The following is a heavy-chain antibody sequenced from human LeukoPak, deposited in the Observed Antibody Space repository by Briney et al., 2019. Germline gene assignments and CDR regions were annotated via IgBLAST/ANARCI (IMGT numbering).Heavy chain of an antibody. D-gene: IGHD6-19*01. Sequence: GGSLRLSCAASGFTFSSYGMHWVRQAPGKGLEWVAVISYDGSNKYYADSVKGRFTISRDNSKDTLFLQMNSLKADDTAVYYCAKASRQAAVASPLDYWGQGSLVTVSS. J-gene: IGHJ4*02. CDR1: GFTFSSYG. V-gene: IGHV3-30*18. CDR3: AKASRQAAVASPLDY. CDR2: ISYDGSNK.